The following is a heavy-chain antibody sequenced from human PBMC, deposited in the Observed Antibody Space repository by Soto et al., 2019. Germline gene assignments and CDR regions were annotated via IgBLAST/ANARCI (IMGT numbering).Heavy chain of an antibody. CDR1: KCTFNNYA. CDR2: ISDNGGTT. CDR3: AKDPQQRIVYFDY. Sequence: EGSLRLSYAPSKCTFNNYAMNQVRQAPGKGLEWVSSISDNGGTTYYADSGKGRFTISLDNSKYTLYLQMNSLRAEDTAVYYCAKDPQQRIVYFDYRGQGTQVTVSS. V-gene: IGHV3-23*01. J-gene: IGHJ4*02. D-gene: IGHD6-13*01.